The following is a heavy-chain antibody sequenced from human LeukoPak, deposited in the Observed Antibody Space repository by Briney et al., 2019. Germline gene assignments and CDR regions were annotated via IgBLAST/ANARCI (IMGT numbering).Heavy chain of an antibody. D-gene: IGHD1/OR15-1a*01. CDR1: GFILSNHW. Sequence: PGGSLRLSCAASGFILSNHWMTWVRQAPGKGPEWVANVNKDGSEKYYVDSVKGRFTISRDTANNSLYLQMNNLRAEDTALYYCARNNDMDVWGQGTTVIVSS. CDR3: ARNNDMDV. CDR2: VNKDGSEK. J-gene: IGHJ6*02. V-gene: IGHV3-7*03.